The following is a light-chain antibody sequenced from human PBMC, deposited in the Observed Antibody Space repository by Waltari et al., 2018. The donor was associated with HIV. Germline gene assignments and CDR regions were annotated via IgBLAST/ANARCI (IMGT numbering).Light chain of an antibody. V-gene: IGKV3-20*01. J-gene: IGKJ2*03. CDR3: QQYSSLPYS. CDR2: GAS. CDR1: HIISRSY. Sequence: EIVLTQSPGTLSLSPGERATLSCRASHIISRSYLAWYHQKPGQAPRLRIYGASPRATDIPDRFSGSGSGTDSGSGTDFSLTISRLEPEDFAVYYCQQYSSLPYSFGQGTKLEI.